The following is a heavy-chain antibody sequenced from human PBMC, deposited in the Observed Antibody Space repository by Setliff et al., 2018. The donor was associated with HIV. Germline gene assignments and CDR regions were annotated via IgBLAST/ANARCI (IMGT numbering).Heavy chain of an antibody. J-gene: IGHJ6*03. CDR1: GGSISSGANY. CDR3: ARGGGSRAATSSYHYMDV. Sequence: SETLSLTCTVSGGSISSGANYWSWIRQHPGKGLEWIGYIYYRGSTYYNPSLESRVTISLDTSKNQFSLRLTSVTAADTAVYYCARGGGSRAATSSYHYMDVWGKGTTVTVSS. D-gene: IGHD2-15*01. CDR2: IYYRGST. V-gene: IGHV4-31*03.